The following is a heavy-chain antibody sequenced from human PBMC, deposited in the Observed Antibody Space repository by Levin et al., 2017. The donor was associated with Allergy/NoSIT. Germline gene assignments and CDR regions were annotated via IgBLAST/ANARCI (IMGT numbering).Heavy chain of an antibody. CDR3: AKVKAYAFEY. CDR1: GFSLDDYA. J-gene: IGHJ4*02. D-gene: IGHD4-17*01. CDR2: ISWNSGSI. Sequence: PGGSLRLSCAASGFSLDDYAMHWVRQAPGRGLEWVSGISWNSGSIVYADSVKGRFTISRDNAKNSLYLQMNSLRAEDTALYYCAKVKAYAFEYWGQGTLVTVSS. V-gene: IGHV3-9*01.